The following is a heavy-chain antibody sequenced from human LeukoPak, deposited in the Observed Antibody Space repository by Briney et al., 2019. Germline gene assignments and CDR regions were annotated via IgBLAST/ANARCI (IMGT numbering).Heavy chain of an antibody. CDR2: IKQDGSGK. V-gene: IGHV3-7*05. J-gene: IGHJ4*02. Sequence: GGSLRLSCVASGFTFSSYWMSWVRQAPGKGLEWVANIKQDGSGKYYVDSVKGRFTISRDNAKNSLYLQMNSLRAEDTAVYYCAREAGIPPSTQQWPTSVDYWGQGTLVTVSS. D-gene: IGHD6-19*01. CDR1: GFTFSSYW. CDR3: AREAGIPPSTQQWPTSVDY.